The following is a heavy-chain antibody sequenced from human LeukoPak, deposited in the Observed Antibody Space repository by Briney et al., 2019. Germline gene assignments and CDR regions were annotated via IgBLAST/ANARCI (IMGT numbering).Heavy chain of an antibody. CDR3: ARAFFIAVAGLVGY. V-gene: IGHV3-30*04. J-gene: IGHJ4*02. D-gene: IGHD6-19*01. Sequence: GGSLGLSCAASGFTFSSYAMHWVRQAPGKGLEWVAVISYDGSNKYYADSVKGRFTISRDNSKNTLYLQMNSLRAEDTAVYYCARAFFIAVAGLVGYWGQGTMVTVSS. CDR1: GFTFSSYA. CDR2: ISYDGSNK.